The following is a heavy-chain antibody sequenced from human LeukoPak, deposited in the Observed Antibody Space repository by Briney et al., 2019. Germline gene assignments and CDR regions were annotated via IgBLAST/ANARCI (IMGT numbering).Heavy chain of an antibody. CDR1: GGSISTYF. D-gene: IGHD4-17*01. Sequence: SETLSLTCTVSGGSISTYFWSWIRQPPGKGLEWIGYIYYSGSTNYNPSLKSRVTISLDTSKNQFSLKLSSVTAADTAMYYCARSPQGTATTANWLDPWGQGTLVTVSS. CDR2: IYYSGST. V-gene: IGHV4-59*01. J-gene: IGHJ5*02. CDR3: ARSPQGTATTANWLDP.